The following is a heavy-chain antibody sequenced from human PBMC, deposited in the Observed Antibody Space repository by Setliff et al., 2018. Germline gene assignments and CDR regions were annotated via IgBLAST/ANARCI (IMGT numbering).Heavy chain of an antibody. CDR1: GGSLTTYY. D-gene: IGHD4-17*01. V-gene: IGHV4-34*01. Sequence: LSLTCSVYGGSLTTYYWGWIRQPPGKGLEWIGEINHSESTNYNPALKSRVTISIDTSRNQFSLKLNSVTAADMAVYYCAADYGDRDSFDYWGQGTLVTV. J-gene: IGHJ4*02. CDR3: AADYGDRDSFDY. CDR2: INHSEST.